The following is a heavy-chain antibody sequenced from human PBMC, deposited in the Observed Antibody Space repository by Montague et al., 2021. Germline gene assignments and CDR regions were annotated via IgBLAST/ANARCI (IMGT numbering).Heavy chain of an antibody. CDR3: ARDLHNIKIGGVDFLGGEYCIDF. CDR2: INHSGST. D-gene: IGHD2-15*01. J-gene: IGHJ6*02. V-gene: IGHV4-34*01. CDR1: GGSFSDHS. Sequence: SETLSLTCAVYGGSFSDHSWSWIRQPPGKGLEWIGEINHSGSTNYNPSLKSRVTMSVDTSKNQFSLNLSSVTAADTAVYYCARDLHNIKIGGVDFLGGEYCIDFWGQGTTVAVSS.